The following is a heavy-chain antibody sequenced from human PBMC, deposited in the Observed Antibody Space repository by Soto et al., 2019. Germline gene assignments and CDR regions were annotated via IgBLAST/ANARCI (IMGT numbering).Heavy chain of an antibody. CDR1: GGSISSYY. Sequence: QVQLQESGPGLVKPSETLSLTCTVSGGSISSYYWSWIRQPAGKGLQWIGRIYTSGSTNYNPSLKSRVTMSVDTSKNQFSLKLSSVTAADTAVYYCARDAGVAGTDWFDPWGQGTLVTVSS. V-gene: IGHV4-4*07. CDR2: IYTSGST. CDR3: ARDAGVAGTDWFDP. D-gene: IGHD1-1*01. J-gene: IGHJ5*02.